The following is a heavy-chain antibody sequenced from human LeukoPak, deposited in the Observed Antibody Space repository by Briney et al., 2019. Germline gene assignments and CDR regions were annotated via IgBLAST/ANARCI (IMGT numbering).Heavy chain of an antibody. J-gene: IGHJ4*02. V-gene: IGHV4-4*07. CDR3: ARVTRPSGSYLSGGFDY. CDR2: IYTSGST. Sequence: NPSETLSLTCTVSGGSISSYYWGWIRQPAGKGLEWIGRIYTSGSTNYNPSLKSRVTMSVDTSKNQFSLKLSSVTAADTAVYYCARVTRPSGSYLSGGFDYWGQGTLVTVSS. CDR1: GGSISSYY. D-gene: IGHD3-10*01.